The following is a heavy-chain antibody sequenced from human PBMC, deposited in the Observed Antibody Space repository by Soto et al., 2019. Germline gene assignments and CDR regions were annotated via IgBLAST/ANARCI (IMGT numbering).Heavy chain of an antibody. CDR2: IYYSGST. J-gene: IGHJ2*01. Sequence: PSETLSLTCTVSGGSISSYYWSWIRQPPGKGLEWIGYIYYSGSTNYNPSLKSRVTISVDTSKNQFSLKLSSVTAVDTAVYYCARTSCEVVVITTTPLCLDPYWYFDLWGRGTLVT. V-gene: IGHV4-59*01. CDR3: ARTSCEVVVITTTPLCLDPYWYFDL. D-gene: IGHD3-22*01. CDR1: GGSISSYY.